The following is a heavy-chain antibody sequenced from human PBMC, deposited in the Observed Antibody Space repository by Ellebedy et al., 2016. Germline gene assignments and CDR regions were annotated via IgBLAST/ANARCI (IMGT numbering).Heavy chain of an antibody. V-gene: IGHV3-30*04. CDR3: ATLYYDPFDP. J-gene: IGHJ5*02. CDR2: ISYDGSNK. CDR1: GFTFSSYA. D-gene: IGHD3-3*01. Sequence: GESLKISXAASGFTFSSYAMHWVRQAPGKGLEWVAVISYDGSNKYYADSVKGRFTISRDNSKNTLYLQMNSLREEDTAVYYCATLYYDPFDPWGQGTLVTVSS.